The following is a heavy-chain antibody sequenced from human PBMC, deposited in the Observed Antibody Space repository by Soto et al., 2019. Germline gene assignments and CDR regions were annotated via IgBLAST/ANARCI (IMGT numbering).Heavy chain of an antibody. CDR2: IVVGSGNT. CDR1: GFTFTSSA. V-gene: IGHV1-58*02. J-gene: IGHJ6*03. CDR3: AASVRNHLRKKWKYVLYMDV. D-gene: IGHD1-7*01. Sequence: SGKVSCKASGFTFTSSAMQWVRQARGQRLEWIGWIVVGSGNTNYAQKFQERVTITRDMSTSTAYMELSSLRSEDTAVYYCAASVRNHLRKKWKYVLYMDVCGKGNTVTVS.